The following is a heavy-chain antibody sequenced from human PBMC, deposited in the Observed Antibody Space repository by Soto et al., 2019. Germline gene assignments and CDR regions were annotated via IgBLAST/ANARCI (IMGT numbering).Heavy chain of an antibody. D-gene: IGHD6-13*01. CDR1: GFTFSNYG. CDR3: AREQQQLFDY. Sequence: QVQLVESGGGVVQPGRSLRLSCAASGFTFSNYGMHWVRQAPDKGLEWVAVIWYDGSNKYYADSVKGRFTISRDNSKNTLYLQMNSLRAEDTAVYYCAREQQQLFDYWGQGTLVTVSS. V-gene: IGHV3-33*01. J-gene: IGHJ4*02. CDR2: IWYDGSNK.